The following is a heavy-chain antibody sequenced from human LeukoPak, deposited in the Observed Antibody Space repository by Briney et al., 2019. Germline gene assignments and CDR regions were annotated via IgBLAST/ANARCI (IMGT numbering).Heavy chain of an antibody. V-gene: IGHV3-11*04. Sequence: GGSLRLSCAASGFTFSDYYMSWIRQAPGKWLEWVSYISSSGSTIYYADSVKGRFTISRDNAKDSLYLQMNSLRAEDTAVYYCARLTGYCSGGSCTIDYWGQGTLVTVSS. CDR3: ARLTGYCSGGSCTIDY. CDR1: GFTFSDYY. D-gene: IGHD2-15*01. J-gene: IGHJ4*02. CDR2: ISSSGSTI.